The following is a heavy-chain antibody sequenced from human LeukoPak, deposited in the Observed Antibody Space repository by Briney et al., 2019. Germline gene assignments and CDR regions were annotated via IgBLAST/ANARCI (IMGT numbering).Heavy chain of an antibody. Sequence: ASVKVSCKASGYTFTSYDINWVRQATGQGLEWMGWMNPNSGNTGYAQKFQGRVTMTRNTSISTAYMELSSLRSEDTAVYYCARRMSDNYYGSGSWYYGMDVWGQGTTVTVSS. CDR3: ARRMSDNYYGSGSWYYGMDV. CDR1: GYTFTSYD. V-gene: IGHV1-8*01. CDR2: MNPNSGNT. D-gene: IGHD3-10*01. J-gene: IGHJ6*02.